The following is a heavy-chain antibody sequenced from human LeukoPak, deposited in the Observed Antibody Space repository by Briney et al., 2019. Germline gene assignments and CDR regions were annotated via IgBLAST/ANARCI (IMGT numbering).Heavy chain of an antibody. J-gene: IGHJ4*02. CDR1: GDSINNYY. CDR3: ARHNRDGYNRHFDY. D-gene: IGHD5-24*01. Sequence: PSETLSLTCTVSGDSINNYYWAWIRQPPGKGLEWIGYIYYSGITNYNPSLKSRVTISVDTSKNQFSLNLNSVTAADTAVYYCARHNRDGYNRHFDYWGQGTLVTVSS. V-gene: IGHV4-59*01. CDR2: IYYSGIT.